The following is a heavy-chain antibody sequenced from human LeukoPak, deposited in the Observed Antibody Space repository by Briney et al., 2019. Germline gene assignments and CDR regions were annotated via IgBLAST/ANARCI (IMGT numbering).Heavy chain of an antibody. Sequence: PGGSLRLSCAAYGFTFSSYWMSWVRQAPGKGLEWVSSISSSSSYIYYADSVKGRFTISRDNAKNSLYLQMNSLRAEDTAVYYCARDLNPSTVAPGYWGQGTLVTVSS. D-gene: IGHD4-11*01. CDR2: ISSSSSYI. CDR3: ARDLNPSTVAPGY. V-gene: IGHV3-21*01. CDR1: GFTFSSYW. J-gene: IGHJ4*02.